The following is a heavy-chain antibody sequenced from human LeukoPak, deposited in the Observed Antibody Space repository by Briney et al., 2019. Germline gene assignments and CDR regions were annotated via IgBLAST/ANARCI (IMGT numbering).Heavy chain of an antibody. CDR3: AREPPLDYYDTSGSSSY. V-gene: IGHV3-66*01. J-gene: IGHJ4*02. CDR1: GFTVSSNY. D-gene: IGHD3-22*01. CDR2: IYSGGST. Sequence: GGSLRLSCAASGFTVSSNYMTWVRQAPGKGLEWVSVIYSGGSTYYADSVKGRFTISRDNSKNTLYLQMNSLRAEDTAVYYCAREPPLDYYDTSGSSSYWGQGTLVTVSS.